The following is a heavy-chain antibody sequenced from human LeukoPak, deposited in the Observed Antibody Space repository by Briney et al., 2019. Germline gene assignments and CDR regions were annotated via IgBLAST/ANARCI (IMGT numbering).Heavy chain of an antibody. V-gene: IGHV4-39*01. D-gene: IGHD2-2*01. J-gene: IGHJ4*02. Sequence: SSETLCLTCTVSGGSISSSSYYWGWIRQPPGKGLEWIGSIYYSGSTYYNPSLKSRVTISVDTSKNQFSLKLSSVTAADTAVYYCARARRISIVVVPAAFDYWGQGTLVTVSS. CDR3: ARARRISIVVVPAAFDY. CDR2: IYYSGST. CDR1: GGSISSSSYY.